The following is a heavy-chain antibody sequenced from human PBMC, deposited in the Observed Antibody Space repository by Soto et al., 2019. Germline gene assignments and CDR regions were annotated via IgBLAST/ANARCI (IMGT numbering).Heavy chain of an antibody. CDR1: NFSLRKEYY. V-gene: IGHV4-38-2*01. Sequence: SETLSLPCAVSNFSLRKEYYWGWIRQPPGKGLEWIGSIHQSGSPYYNPSLKSRLTISIDKSKKQFSLRLSSVTAADTAVYYCARGAPRGIIHDFDSWGQGSLVTVSS. D-gene: IGHD3-10*01. J-gene: IGHJ4*02. CDR2: IHQSGSP. CDR3: ARGAPRGIIHDFDS.